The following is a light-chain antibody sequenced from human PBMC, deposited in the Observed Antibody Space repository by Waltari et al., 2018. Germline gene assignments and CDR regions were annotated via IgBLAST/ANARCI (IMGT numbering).Light chain of an antibody. CDR2: GAS. J-gene: IGKJ1*01. CDR3: QQYNNWPPWT. V-gene: IGKV3-15*01. Sequence: IVMTQSPATLSVSPGERATLSCRASQSVWNNLGWYQQKPGQAPRLGIYGASTRVTGIPGRFSGSGSGTEFTVNISSLQSEDFAVYYCQQYNNWPPWTFGEGTKVEIK. CDR1: QSVWNN.